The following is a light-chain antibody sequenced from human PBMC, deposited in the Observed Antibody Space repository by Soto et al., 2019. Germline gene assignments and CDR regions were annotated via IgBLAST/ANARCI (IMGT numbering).Light chain of an antibody. J-gene: IGLJ3*02. V-gene: IGLV1-40*01. CDR3: AAWDDSVTGGV. Sequence: QSVLTQPPSVSGAPGQRVTISCTGSSSNIGAGYDVHWYQQLPGTAPKLLIYGNNQRPSGVPDRISGSKSGTSASLAISGLQSEDEADYYCAAWDDSVTGGVFGGGTQLTVL. CDR1: SSNIGAGYD. CDR2: GNN.